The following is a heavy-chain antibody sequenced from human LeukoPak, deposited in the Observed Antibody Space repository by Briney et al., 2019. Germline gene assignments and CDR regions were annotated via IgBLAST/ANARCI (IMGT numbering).Heavy chain of an antibody. D-gene: IGHD6-13*01. CDR3: ARVHSTSWSGSYFDY. V-gene: IGHV4-38-2*02. CDR2: IYHSGST. J-gene: IGHJ4*02. CDR1: GYSISSGYY. Sequence: SETLSLTCTVSGYSISSGYYWGWIRQPPGKGLEWIGSIYHSGSTYYNPSLKSRVTISVDTSKNQFSLKLSSVTAADTAVYFCARVHSTSWSGSYFDYWGQGTLVTVSS.